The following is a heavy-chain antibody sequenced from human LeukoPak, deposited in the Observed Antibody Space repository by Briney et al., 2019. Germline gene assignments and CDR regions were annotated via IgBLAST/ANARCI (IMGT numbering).Heavy chain of an antibody. CDR1: GGSISSSSYY. CDR3: ARHRGIFGVVNYNWFDP. CDR2: IYYSGST. J-gene: IGHJ5*02. Sequence: SETLSLTCTVSGGSISSSSYYWSWIRQPPGKGLEWIGSIYYSGSTYYNPSLKSRVTISVDTSKNQFSLKLSSVTAADTAVYYCARHRGIFGVVNYNWFDPWGQGTLVTVSS. D-gene: IGHD3-3*01. V-gene: IGHV4-39*01.